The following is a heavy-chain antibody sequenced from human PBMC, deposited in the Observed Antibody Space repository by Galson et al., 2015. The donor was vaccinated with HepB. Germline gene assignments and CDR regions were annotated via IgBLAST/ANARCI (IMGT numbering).Heavy chain of an antibody. D-gene: IGHD6-19*01. CDR2: IIPIFGTA. Sequence: SVKVSCKASGGTFSSYAISWVRQAPGQGLEWMGGIIPIFGTANYAQKFQGRVTITADESTSTAYMELSSLRSEGTAVYYCVWGSSGWYRGAFDIWGQGTMVTVSS. J-gene: IGHJ3*02. V-gene: IGHV1-69*13. CDR3: VWGSSGWYRGAFDI. CDR1: GGTFSSYA.